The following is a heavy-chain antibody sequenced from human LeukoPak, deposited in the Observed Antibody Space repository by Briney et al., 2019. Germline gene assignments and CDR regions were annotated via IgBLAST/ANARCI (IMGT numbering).Heavy chain of an antibody. V-gene: IGHV3-30*18. Sequence: PGGSLRLSCAASGFTFSSYGMHWVRQAPGKGLEWVAVISYDGSNEYYVDSVKGRFTISRDNSKNTVYLQMNSLRAEDTAVYYCAKPGDYYGSGSYYPFDSWGQGSLVTVSS. CDR1: GFTFSSYG. J-gene: IGHJ4*02. CDR2: ISYDGSNE. D-gene: IGHD3-10*01. CDR3: AKPGDYYGSGSYYPFDS.